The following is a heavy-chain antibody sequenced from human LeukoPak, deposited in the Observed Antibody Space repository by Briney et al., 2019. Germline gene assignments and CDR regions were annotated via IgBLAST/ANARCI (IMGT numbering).Heavy chain of an antibody. CDR3: ARELVMRNWGSYYYYYGMDV. Sequence: GGSLRLSCAASGFTFSSYGMHWVRQAPGKGLEWVAVIWYDGSNKYYADSVKGRFTISRDNAKNSLYLQMNSLRAEDTAVYYCARELVMRNWGSYYYYYGMDVWGQGTTVTVSS. CDR2: IWYDGSNK. V-gene: IGHV3-33*01. CDR1: GFTFSSYG. D-gene: IGHD7-27*01. J-gene: IGHJ6*02.